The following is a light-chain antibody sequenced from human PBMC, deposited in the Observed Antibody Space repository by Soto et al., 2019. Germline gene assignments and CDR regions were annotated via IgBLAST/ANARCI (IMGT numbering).Light chain of an antibody. Sequence: EIVLTQSPATLSLSPGERATLSCRASESVAKFLAWYQQKPGQAPRLLIYDTSNRAAGVPARFTGSGSGTDFTLTISSLEPEDFAVYFCQHRNNWPAVTFGGGTKVKIK. J-gene: IGKJ4*01. CDR2: DTS. V-gene: IGKV3-11*01. CDR1: ESVAKF. CDR3: QHRNNWPAVT.